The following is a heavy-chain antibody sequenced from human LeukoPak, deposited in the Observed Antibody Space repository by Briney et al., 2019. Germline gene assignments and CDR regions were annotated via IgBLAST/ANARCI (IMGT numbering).Heavy chain of an antibody. J-gene: IGHJ6*03. V-gene: IGHV3-11*01. Sequence: KPGGSLRLSCAASGFTFSDYYMSWIRQAPGKGLEWVSYISSSDSTIYYADSVKGRFTISRDNAKNSLYLQMNSLRAEDTAVYYCARALCSSTSCYAGGYMDVWGKGTTVTVSS. CDR1: GFTFSDYY. CDR2: ISSSDSTI. CDR3: ARALCSSTSCYAGGYMDV. D-gene: IGHD2-2*01.